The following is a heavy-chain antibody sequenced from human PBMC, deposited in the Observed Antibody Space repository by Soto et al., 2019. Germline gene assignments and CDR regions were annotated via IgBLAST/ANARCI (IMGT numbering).Heavy chain of an antibody. Sequence: QVQLQESGPGLVKPSETLSLTCTVSGGSISSYYWSWIRQPPGKGLEWIGYIYYSGSTNYNPSLKSRVTISVDXXKXQXSLKLSSVTAADTAVYYCARHGFRLRALDYYYGMDVWGQGTTVTVSS. CDR1: GGSISSYY. V-gene: IGHV4-59*08. D-gene: IGHD3-16*01. CDR2: IYYSGST. CDR3: ARHGFRLRALDYYYGMDV. J-gene: IGHJ6*02.